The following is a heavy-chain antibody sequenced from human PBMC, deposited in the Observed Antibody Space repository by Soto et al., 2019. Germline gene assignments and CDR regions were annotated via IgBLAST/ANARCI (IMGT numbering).Heavy chain of an antibody. CDR1: GFTFSSYA. J-gene: IGHJ4*02. D-gene: IGHD3-10*01. CDR2: ISGSGGST. CDR3: AKHYYGSGSYRTALDY. Sequence: PGGSLRPSCAASGFTFSSYAMSWVRQAPGKGLEWVSAISGSGGSTYYADSVKGRFTISRDNSKNTLYLQMNSLRAEDTAVYYCAKHYYGSGSYRTALDYWGQGTLVTVSS. V-gene: IGHV3-23*01.